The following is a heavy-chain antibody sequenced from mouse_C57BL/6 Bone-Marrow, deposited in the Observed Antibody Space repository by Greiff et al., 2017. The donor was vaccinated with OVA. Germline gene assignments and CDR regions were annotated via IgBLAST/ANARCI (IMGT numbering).Heavy chain of an antibody. CDR2: IYPGSGST. CDR3: ARWGGSWYFDV. CDR1: GYTFTSYW. V-gene: IGHV1-55*01. D-gene: IGHD1-2*01. J-gene: IGHJ1*03. Sequence: QVQLQQPGAELVKPGASVKLSCKASGYTFTSYWITWVKQRPGQGLEWIGDIYPGSGSTNYNEKFKSKATLTVDTSSSTAYMQLSSLTSADSAFYYSARWGGSWYFDVWGTGTTVTVSS.